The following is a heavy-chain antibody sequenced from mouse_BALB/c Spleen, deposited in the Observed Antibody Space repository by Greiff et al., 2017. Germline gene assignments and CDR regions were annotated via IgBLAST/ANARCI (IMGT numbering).Heavy chain of an antibody. CDR2: ISRGGST. CDR3: ARGDGSSYRYYFDY. J-gene: IGHJ2*02. D-gene: IGHD1-1*01. V-gene: IGHV5-6-5*01. Sequence: EVQGVESGGGLVKPGGSLKLSCAASGFTFSSYAMSWVRQTPEKRLEWVASISRGGSTYYPDSVKGRFAISRDNARNILYLKMSSLRSEDTAMYYCARGDGSSYRYYFDYWGQGTSRTVAS. CDR1: GFTFSSYA.